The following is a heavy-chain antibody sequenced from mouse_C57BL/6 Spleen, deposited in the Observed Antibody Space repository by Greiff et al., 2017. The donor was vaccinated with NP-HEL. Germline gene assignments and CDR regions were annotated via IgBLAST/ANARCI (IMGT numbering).Heavy chain of an antibody. CDR3: ARTTTVVGYYFDY. CDR1: GCSFTGYY. D-gene: IGHD1-1*01. V-gene: IGHV1-42*01. CDR2: INPSTGGT. Sequence: VQLQQSGPELVKPGASVKISCKASGCSFTGYYMNWVKQSPEKSLEWIGEINPSTGGTTYNQKFKAKATLTVDKSSSTAYMQLKSLTSEDSAVYYCARTTTVVGYYFDYWGQGTTLTVSS. J-gene: IGHJ2*01.